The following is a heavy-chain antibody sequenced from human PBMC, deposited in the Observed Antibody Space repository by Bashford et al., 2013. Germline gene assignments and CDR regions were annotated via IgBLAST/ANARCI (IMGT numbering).Heavy chain of an antibody. D-gene: IGHD4-17*01. CDR2: IYPGDSDT. CDR3: ARLLTTVTTSNWFDP. Sequence: WVRQMPGKGLEWMGIIYPGDSDTRYSPSFQGQVTISVDKSISTAYLQWSSLKASDTAMYYCARLLTTVTTSNWFDPWGQGTLVTVSS. J-gene: IGHJ5*02. V-gene: IGHV5-51*01.